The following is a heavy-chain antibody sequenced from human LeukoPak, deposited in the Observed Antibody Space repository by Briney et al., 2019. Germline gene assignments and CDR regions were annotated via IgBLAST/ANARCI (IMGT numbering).Heavy chain of an antibody. CDR3: ARGPNYDILTGWRKTHNAFDI. Sequence: PGGSLRLSCAASGFTFSSYGIHWVRQAPGKGLEWVTFISYDGSKKYYADSVKGRFTISRDNSKNTLYLQMTSLRAEDTAVYYCARGPNYDILTGWRKTHNAFDIWGQGTMVTVSS. J-gene: IGHJ3*02. V-gene: IGHV3-30*03. CDR2: ISYDGSKK. CDR1: GFTFSSYG. D-gene: IGHD3-9*01.